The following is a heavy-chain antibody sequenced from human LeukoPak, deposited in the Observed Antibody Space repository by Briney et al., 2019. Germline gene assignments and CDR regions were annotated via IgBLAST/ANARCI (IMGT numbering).Heavy chain of an antibody. D-gene: IGHD2-15*01. J-gene: IGHJ4*02. CDR3: ARVSLVYCGGGSCYSHFDF. V-gene: IGHV3-23*01. CDR2: ISISAANT. Sequence: PGGSLRLSCAASGFTFSSYAMSWVRQAPGKGLEWVSVISISAANTYYADSVKGRFTISRDNSKNTLYLQMNSLRAEDTAVYYCARVSLVYCGGGSCYSHFDFWGQGTLVTVSS. CDR1: GFTFSSYA.